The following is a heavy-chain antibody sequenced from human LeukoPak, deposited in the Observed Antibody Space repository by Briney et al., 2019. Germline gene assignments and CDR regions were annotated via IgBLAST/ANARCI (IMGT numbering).Heavy chain of an antibody. D-gene: IGHD3-22*01. V-gene: IGHV4-61*01. CDR3: ARGIFYYYGSSGYYHFDY. CDR2: IHYSGGT. J-gene: IGHJ4*02. CDR1: GGSVSSGSYY. Sequence: SETLSLTCTVSGGSVSSGSYYWSWIRQPPGKTLEWIGHIHYSGGTNYNPSLKSRVTISVDPSRNQFSLKLTSVTAADTAVYYCARGIFYYYGSSGYYHFDYWGQGTLVTVSS.